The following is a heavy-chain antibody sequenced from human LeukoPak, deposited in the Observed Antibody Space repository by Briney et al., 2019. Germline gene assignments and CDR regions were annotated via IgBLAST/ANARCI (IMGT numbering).Heavy chain of an antibody. J-gene: IGHJ2*01. D-gene: IGHD5-24*01. CDR1: GGSISSGGYY. V-gene: IGHV4-31*03. CDR2: IYYSGST. CDR3: ARDCRDGYSFSHLKERYFDL. Sequence: SETLSLTCTVSGGSISSGGYYWSWIRQHPGTGLEWIGYIYYSGSTYDNPSLKSRVTISVDTSKNQFSLKLSSVTAADTAVYYCARDCRDGYSFSHLKERYFDLWGRGTLVTVSS.